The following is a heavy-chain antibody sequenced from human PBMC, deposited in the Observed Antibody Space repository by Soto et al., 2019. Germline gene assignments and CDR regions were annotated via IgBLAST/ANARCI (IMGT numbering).Heavy chain of an antibody. J-gene: IGHJ4*02. Sequence: ASVKVSCKASGYTFTSYAMHWVRQAPGQRLEWMGWINAGNGNTKYSQKFQGRVTITRDTSASTAYMELSSLRSEDTAVFYCAIPDNPNIDPGRDFFDYWGQGTLVTVSS. CDR3: AIPDNPNIDPGRDFFDY. D-gene: IGHD1-26*01. CDR1: GYTFTSYA. CDR2: INAGNGNT. V-gene: IGHV1-3*01.